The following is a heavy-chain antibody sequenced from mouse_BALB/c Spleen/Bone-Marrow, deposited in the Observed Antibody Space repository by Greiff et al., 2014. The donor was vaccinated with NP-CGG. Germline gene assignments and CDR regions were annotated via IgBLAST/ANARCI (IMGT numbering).Heavy chain of an antibody. J-gene: IGHJ4*01. D-gene: IGHD2-1*01. V-gene: IGHV1-4*01. CDR3: ARVYGNYDATDY. CDR1: GYTFTTYT. Sequence: VQLQQSGAELARPGASVKMSCRASGYTFTTYTMHWVKQRPGQGLEWIGYINPSSGYTYYNQKFKDKATLTADKSSSAAYLQLSSLTSEDSAVYYCARVYGNYDATDYWGQGTSVTVSS. CDR2: INPSSGYT.